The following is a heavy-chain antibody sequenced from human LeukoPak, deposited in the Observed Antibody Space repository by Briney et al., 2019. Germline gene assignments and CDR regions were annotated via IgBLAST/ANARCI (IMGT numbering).Heavy chain of an antibody. CDR3: ATLYTAMAPFDN. CDR2: FDPEDGET. J-gene: IGHJ4*02. D-gene: IGHD5-18*01. CDR1: GYTLTELS. V-gene: IGHV1-24*01. Sequence: ASVKVSCKVSGYTLTELSMHWVRQAPGKGLEWMGGFDPEDGETIYAQKFQGRVTMTEDTSTDTAYMELSSLRSEGTAVYYCATLYTAMAPFDNWGQGTLVTVSS.